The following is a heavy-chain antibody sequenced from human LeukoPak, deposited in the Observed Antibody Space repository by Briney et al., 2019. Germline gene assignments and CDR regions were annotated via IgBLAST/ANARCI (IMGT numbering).Heavy chain of an antibody. CDR1: GFTFSNYA. CDR3: AKTGGATNFGPLDS. J-gene: IGHJ4*02. CDR2: LRASGSTP. D-gene: IGHD1-26*01. V-gene: IGHV3-23*01. Sequence: GGSLRLSCVASGFTFSNYAMTWVRQAPGKGLEWVSALRASGSTPYYADSVKGRFTISRDNSQSTLYLQMNSLRAEDTAVYYCAKTGGATNFGPLDSWGQGTPVFVSS.